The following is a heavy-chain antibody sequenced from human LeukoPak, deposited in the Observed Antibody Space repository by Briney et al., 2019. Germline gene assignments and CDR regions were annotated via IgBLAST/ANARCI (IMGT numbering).Heavy chain of an antibody. CDR1: GGSISSSYYY. V-gene: IGHV4-39*01. D-gene: IGHD1-26*01. CDR3: ARLHGDVDRVGVTLYYFDY. Sequence: SETLSLTCTVSGGSISSSYYYWGWIRQPPGKGLQCIVSIYYSGSSYYNPSLKSRVTISVDTSKNQFSLKLSSVTAADTAVYYCARLHGDVDRVGVTLYYFDYWGQGTLVTVSS. J-gene: IGHJ4*02. CDR2: IYYSGSS.